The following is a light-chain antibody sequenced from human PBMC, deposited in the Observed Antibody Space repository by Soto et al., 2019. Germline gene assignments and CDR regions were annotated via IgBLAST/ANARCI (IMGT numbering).Light chain of an antibody. CDR2: DVS. J-gene: IGLJ2*01. Sequence: QSALTQPASVSGSPGQSITISCTGTSSDVGGYNYVSWYQQHPGKAPKLMIYDVSNRPSGVSNRFSGSKSGNTASLTISGLQAEDEADYYCSSYTSSSTLDVVFGGGTNLTAL. V-gene: IGLV2-14*01. CDR1: SSDVGGYNY. CDR3: SSYTSSSTLDVV.